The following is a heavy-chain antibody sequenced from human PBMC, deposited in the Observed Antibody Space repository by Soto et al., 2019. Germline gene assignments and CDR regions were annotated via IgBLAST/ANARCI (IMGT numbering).Heavy chain of an antibody. CDR2: AYFSGGNT. Sequence: SETLSLTXSVSGDSMRGYHFYWGWIRQAPGKGLEWIGSAYFSGGNTYYIPFLKSRVSISVDTSKNEFSLRLTSLTAADTAVYFCAYGSSSAWIDYWGQGTLVTVSS. CDR1: GDSMRGYHFY. D-gene: IGHD6-25*01. V-gene: IGHV4-39*01. CDR3: AYGSSSAWIDY. J-gene: IGHJ4*02.